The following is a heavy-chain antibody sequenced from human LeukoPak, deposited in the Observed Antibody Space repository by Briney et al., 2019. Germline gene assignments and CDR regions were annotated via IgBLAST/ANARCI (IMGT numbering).Heavy chain of an antibody. CDR1: GFTFSSYS. CDR2: ISSSSGTI. J-gene: IGHJ1*01. Sequence: GGSLRLSCAASGFTFSSYSMNWVRQAPGKGLEWVSYISSSSGTIYYADSVKGRFTISRDNAKNSLYLQMNSLRAEDTAVYYCAREPTNLWFGELFSTREYFQHWGQGTLVTVSS. CDR3: AREPTNLWFGELFSTREYFQH. V-gene: IGHV3-48*01. D-gene: IGHD3-10*01.